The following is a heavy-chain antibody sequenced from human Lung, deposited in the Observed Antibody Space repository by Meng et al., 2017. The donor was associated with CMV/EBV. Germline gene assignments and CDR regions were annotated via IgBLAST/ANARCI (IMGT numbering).Heavy chain of an antibody. CDR1: GDSITNPNW. V-gene: IGHV4-4*02. CDR3: LRRSGGSV. Sequence: QVQLVKSGPALVTPSETLSLTSAVSGDSITNPNWWAWVRQPPGKGLEWIGEIPHRGSSAYNPSLKSRVSMSIDKSKNQFSLKLTSVTAADTAVYHCLRRSGGSVWGQGTLVTVSS. J-gene: IGHJ1*01. CDR2: IPHRGSS. D-gene: IGHD3-10*01.